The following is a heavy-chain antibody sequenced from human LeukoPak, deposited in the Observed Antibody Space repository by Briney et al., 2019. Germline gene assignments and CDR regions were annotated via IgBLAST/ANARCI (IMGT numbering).Heavy chain of an antibody. J-gene: IGHJ4*02. V-gene: IGHV3-30-3*01. CDR1: GFTFSDYA. D-gene: IGHD1-7*01. Sequence: GGSLRLSCAASGFTFSDYAMHWVRQAPGKGLEWVAVISKDGSDKYYPGSVRGRFTISRDNSKNTIYLQMDSLRAEDTAIYYCARDYWWDYDYWGQGTLVTVSS. CDR2: ISKDGSDK. CDR3: ARDYWWDYDY.